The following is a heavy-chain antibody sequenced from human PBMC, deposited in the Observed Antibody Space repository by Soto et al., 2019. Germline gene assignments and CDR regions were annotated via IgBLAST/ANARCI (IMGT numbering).Heavy chain of an antibody. CDR3: AREGYSYGPIDY. Sequence: ASVKVSCKASGGTFSSYAISWVRQAPGQGLEWMGGIIPIFGTANYAQKFQGRITITADESTSTAYMELSSLRSEDTAVYYCAREGYSYGPIDYWGQGTLVTVSS. CDR1: GGTFSSYA. V-gene: IGHV1-69*13. CDR2: IIPIFGTA. D-gene: IGHD5-18*01. J-gene: IGHJ4*02.